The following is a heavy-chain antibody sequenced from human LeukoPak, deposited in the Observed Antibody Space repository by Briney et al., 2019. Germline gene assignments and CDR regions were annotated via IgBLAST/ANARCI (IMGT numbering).Heavy chain of an antibody. CDR3: ARDFLHVYYYDSSGYVRGAFDI. Sequence: ASVKDSCKASGYTFTGYYLHWVRQAPGQGLEWMGWINPNSGGTKSTQKFQGRVTMTRDTSISTAYMELSRLRSDDTAVYYCARDFLHVYYYDSSGYVRGAFDIWGQGTMVTVSS. CDR1: GYTFTGYY. V-gene: IGHV1-2*02. D-gene: IGHD3-22*01. CDR2: INPNSGGT. J-gene: IGHJ3*02.